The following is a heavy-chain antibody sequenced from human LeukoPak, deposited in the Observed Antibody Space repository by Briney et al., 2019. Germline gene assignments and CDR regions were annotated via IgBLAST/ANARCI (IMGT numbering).Heavy chain of an antibody. CDR3: ARARRIAARLYWYFDL. D-gene: IGHD6-6*01. J-gene: IGHJ2*01. CDR2: INHSGST. V-gene: IGHV4-34*01. Sequence: PSETLSLTCAVYGGSFSGYYWSWIRQPPGKGLEWIGEINHSGSTYYNPSLKSRVTISVDTPKNQFSLKLSSVTAADTAVYYCARARRIAARLYWYFDLWGRGTLVTVSS. CDR1: GGSFSGYY.